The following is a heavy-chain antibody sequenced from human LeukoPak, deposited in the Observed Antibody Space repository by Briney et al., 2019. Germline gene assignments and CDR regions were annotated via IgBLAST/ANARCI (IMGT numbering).Heavy chain of an antibody. CDR1: GFTFSSYA. V-gene: IGHV3-23*01. J-gene: IGHJ6*02. CDR3: ARVDTAMVALYYYYGMDV. Sequence: GGSLRLSCAASGFTFSSYAMSWVRQAPGKGLEWVSGISGSGASTYYADSVKGRFTISRDNSKNTLYLQMNSLRAEDTAVYYCARVDTAMVALYYYYGMDVWGQGTTVTVSS. CDR2: ISGSGAST. D-gene: IGHD5-18*01.